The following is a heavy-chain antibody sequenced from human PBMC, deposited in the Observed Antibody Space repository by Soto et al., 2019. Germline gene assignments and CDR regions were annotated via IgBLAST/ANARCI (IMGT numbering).Heavy chain of an antibody. Sequence: QVQLVQSGAEVKKPGSSVKVSCKASGGTFSSYAISWVRQAPGQGLEWMGAIIPIFGTANYAQKFQCRVTITADESRSKAYMELSSLRSEDTVVYYCASYSIFGVVIQNWFGPWGQGTLVTVSS. V-gene: IGHV1-69*01. CDR1: GGTFSSYA. J-gene: IGHJ5*02. CDR3: ASYSIFGVVIQNWFGP. CDR2: IIPIFGTA. D-gene: IGHD3-3*01.